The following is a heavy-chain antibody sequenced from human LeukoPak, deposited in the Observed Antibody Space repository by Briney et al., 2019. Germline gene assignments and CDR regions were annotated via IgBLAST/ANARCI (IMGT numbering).Heavy chain of an antibody. CDR3: ARGYYYGSGSPTEDDTGI. CDR1: GFTFSDYY. Sequence: PGGSLRLSCAASGFTFSDYYMSWIRQAPGKGLEWVSYISSSSSSTIYYADSVKGRFTISRDNAKNSLYLQMNSLRAEDTALYYCARGYYYGSGSPTEDDTGIWGQGTMVTVSS. CDR2: ISSSSSSTI. D-gene: IGHD3-10*01. J-gene: IGHJ3*02. V-gene: IGHV3-11*01.